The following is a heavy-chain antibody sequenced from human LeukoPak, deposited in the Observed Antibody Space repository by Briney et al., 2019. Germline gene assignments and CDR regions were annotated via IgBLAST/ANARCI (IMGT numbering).Heavy chain of an antibody. V-gene: IGHV4-34*01. CDR3: ARGWGGFHGMDV. CDR1: GGSFSGYY. CDR2: INHSGST. J-gene: IGHJ6*02. D-gene: IGHD3-3*01. Sequence: SETLSLTCAVYGGSFSGYYWSWIRQPPGKGLEWIGEINHSGSTNYNPSLKSRVTISVDTSKNQFSLKLSSVTAADTAVYYCARGWGGFHGMDVWGQGTTVTVSS.